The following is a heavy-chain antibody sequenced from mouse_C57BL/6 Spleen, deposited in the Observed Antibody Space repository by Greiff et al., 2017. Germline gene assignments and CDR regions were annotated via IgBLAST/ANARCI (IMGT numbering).Heavy chain of an antibody. J-gene: IGHJ3*01. CDR1: GFSLTSYG. CDR2: IWSGGST. CDR3: ASLYYGYYFWFAY. Sequence: QVQLQQSGPGLVQPSQSLSITCTVSGFSLTSYGVHWVRQSPGKGLEWLGVIWSGGSTDYNAAFISRLSIRKDNSKSQVFFKMNSLQSDYTAIYYCASLYYGYYFWFAYWGQGTLVTVSA. D-gene: IGHD2-3*01. V-gene: IGHV2-2*01.